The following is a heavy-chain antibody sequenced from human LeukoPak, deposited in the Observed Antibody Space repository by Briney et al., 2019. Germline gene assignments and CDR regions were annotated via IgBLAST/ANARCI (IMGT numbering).Heavy chain of an antibody. J-gene: IGHJ4*02. D-gene: IGHD6-13*01. CDR2: VSAYNGNT. CDR3: AREGGLAAAGYDY. Sequence: ASVTVSCKASGYTFTSYDISWVRQAPGQGLEWMGWVSAYNGNTNFAQKFQGRVTMTTDTPTSTAYMELRSLTSDDTAGYYCAREGGLAAAGYDYWGQGTLVTVSS. CDR1: GYTFTSYD. V-gene: IGHV1-18*01.